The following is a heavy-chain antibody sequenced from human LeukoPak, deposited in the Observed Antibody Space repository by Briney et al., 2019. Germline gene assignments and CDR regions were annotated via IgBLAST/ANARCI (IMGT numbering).Heavy chain of an antibody. Sequence: SVKVSCKTSGGTFSSYAISWVRQAPGQGLEWMGGIISIFGTAYAQKFQGRVTITADESTSTAYMELSSLRFEDTAMYYCACSKREADTTEVYYYYYMDVWGKGTTVTISS. CDR2: IISIFGTA. V-gene: IGHV1-69*13. CDR3: ACSKREADTTEVYYYYYMDV. CDR1: GGTFSSYA. J-gene: IGHJ6*03. D-gene: IGHD2/OR15-2a*01.